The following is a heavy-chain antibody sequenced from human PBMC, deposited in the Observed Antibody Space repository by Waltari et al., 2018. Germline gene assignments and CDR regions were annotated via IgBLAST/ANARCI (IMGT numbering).Heavy chain of an antibody. D-gene: IGHD3-22*01. CDR1: GFTFDDYA. CDR2: INWNSDSI. J-gene: IGHJ3*02. V-gene: IGHV3-9*01. CDR3: LKKNDEVYDRNGLVYDAFDM. Sequence: EVQLVESGGGLVQPGRSLKLSCAASGFTFDDYAMNWVRQAPGKGLEWVAGINWNSDSIGYGDSVKGRFTISRDNARNSLYLQMNSLTTEDTALYYCLKKNDEVYDRNGLVYDAFDMWGQGTMVTVSS.